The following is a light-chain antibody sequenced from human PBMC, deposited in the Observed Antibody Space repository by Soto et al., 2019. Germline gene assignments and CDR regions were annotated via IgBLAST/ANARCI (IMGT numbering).Light chain of an antibody. CDR2: GAS. J-gene: IGKJ1*01. CDR3: QQYRSSGGT. V-gene: IGKV3-20*01. Sequence: EIVLTQSPGTLSLSPGERATLSCRASQSVSSSYLAWYQQKPGQAPRLLMYGASSRATGIPDRFSGSGSGTDFTLTISRLEPEDFAVYYRQQYRSSGGTFGQGTKVDIK. CDR1: QSVSSSY.